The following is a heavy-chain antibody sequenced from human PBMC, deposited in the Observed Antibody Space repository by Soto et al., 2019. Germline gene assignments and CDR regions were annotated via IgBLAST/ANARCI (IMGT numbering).Heavy chain of an antibody. CDR2: ISYDGSNK. CDR3: ARDGLAVVITSPYYGMDV. D-gene: IGHD3-22*01. J-gene: IGHJ6*02. Sequence: GGSLRLSCAASGFTFSSYAMHWVRQAPGKGLEWVAVISYDGSNKYYADSVKGRFTISRDNSRNTLYLQMNSLRAEDTAVYYCARDGLAVVITSPYYGMDVWGQGTTVTVSS. V-gene: IGHV3-30-3*01. CDR1: GFTFSSYA.